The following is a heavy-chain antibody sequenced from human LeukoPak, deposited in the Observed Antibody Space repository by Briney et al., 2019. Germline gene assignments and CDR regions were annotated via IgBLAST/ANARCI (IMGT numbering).Heavy chain of an antibody. CDR1: GFTFSSYG. CDR3: AKEEGEH. Sequence: GRSLRLSCAASGFTFSSYGMHWVRQAPGKGLEWVAVISYDGSNKYYADSVKGRFTISRDNSKNTLYLQMNSLRAEDTAVYYCAKEEGEHWGQGTLVTVSS. V-gene: IGHV3-30*18. D-gene: IGHD3-16*01. CDR2: ISYDGSNK. J-gene: IGHJ1*01.